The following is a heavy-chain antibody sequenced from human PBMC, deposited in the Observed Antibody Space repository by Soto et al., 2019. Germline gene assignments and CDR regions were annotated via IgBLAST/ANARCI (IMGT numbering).Heavy chain of an antibody. Sequence: QVRLQQWGTGLLKSSETLSLTCAVYGGSFSGYYWSWLRQPPGKGLEWIGEINHSGSPNYNPSLKSRVTISVDTSKNQFPLKTSSVTAADTAVYYCATANWSQHDLDPWGQGTLVTVSS. CDR2: INHSGSP. V-gene: IGHV4-34*01. CDR3: ATANWSQHDLDP. CDR1: GGSFSGYY. J-gene: IGHJ5*02. D-gene: IGHD1-1*01.